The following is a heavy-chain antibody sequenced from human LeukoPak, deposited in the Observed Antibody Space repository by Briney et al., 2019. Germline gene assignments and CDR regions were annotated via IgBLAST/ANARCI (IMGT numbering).Heavy chain of an antibody. D-gene: IGHD6-6*01. Sequence: ASVKVSCKASGYTFTDYYIRWVRQAPGQGLEWMGWINPKSGATNYAQKFQGRVTMTRDTSINTAYMEVSRLTSDDTAVYYCARDEAAARWNAFDIWGRGTMVTVSS. CDR1: GYTFTDYY. CDR2: INPKSGAT. V-gene: IGHV1-2*02. J-gene: IGHJ3*02. CDR3: ARDEAAARWNAFDI.